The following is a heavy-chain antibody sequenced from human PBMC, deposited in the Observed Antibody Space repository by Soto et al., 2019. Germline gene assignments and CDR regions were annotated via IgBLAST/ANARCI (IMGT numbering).Heavy chain of an antibody. D-gene: IGHD4-17*01. V-gene: IGHV1-69*01. CDR2: LIPNFDTP. CDR3: ATGGTTVTRRFDY. J-gene: IGHJ4*02. Sequence: QVQLVQSGAEVKKPGSSVKVSCKTSGGTFNNYAISWVRQAPGQGLEWMGGLIPNFDTPNYAQKFQGRVTITADESTTTGHMELTSLTSEDTAVYYCATGGTTVTRRFDYWGQGTLVTVSS. CDR1: GGTFNNYA.